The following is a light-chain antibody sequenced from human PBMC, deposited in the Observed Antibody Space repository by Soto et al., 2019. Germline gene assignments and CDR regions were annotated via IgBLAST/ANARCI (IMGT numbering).Light chain of an antibody. Sequence: QSVLTQPPSASGSPGQSVAISCTGTNSDIGGYNYVSWYQIHPGKAPKLMIYEVNKRPSGVPDRFSGSKSGNTASLIVSGLQAEDEADYYCSSYAGSNMGVFGGGTKLTVL. CDR1: NSDIGGYNY. CDR3: SSYAGSNMGV. J-gene: IGLJ2*01. CDR2: EVN. V-gene: IGLV2-8*01.